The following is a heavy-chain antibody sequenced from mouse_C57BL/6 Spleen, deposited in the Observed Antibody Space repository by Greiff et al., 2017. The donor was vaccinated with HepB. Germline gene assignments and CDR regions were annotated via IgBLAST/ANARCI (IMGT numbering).Heavy chain of an antibody. CDR2: IDPETGGT. V-gene: IGHV1-15*01. CDR1: GYTFTDYE. CDR3: TRPIYDGYYDYAMDD. Sequence: VQLQESGAELVRPGASVTLSCKASGYTFTDYEMHWVKQTPVHGLEWIGAIDPETGGTAYNQKFKGKAILTADKSSSTAYMELRSLTSEDSAVYYCTRPIYDGYYDYAMDDWGQGTSVTVSS. J-gene: IGHJ4*01. D-gene: IGHD2-3*01.